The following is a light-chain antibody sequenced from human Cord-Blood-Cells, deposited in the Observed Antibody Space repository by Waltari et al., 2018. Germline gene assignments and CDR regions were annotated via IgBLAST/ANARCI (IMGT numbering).Light chain of an antibody. J-gene: IGKJ4*01. CDR2: DAS. CDR1: QSVSSY. Sequence: EIVLTQSPATLSLSPGERATLSCRASQSVSSYLAWYQQKPGQAPRLLIYDASNRATGIPARCRGSGSGTDFTLTISSLEPEDFAVYYCQQRSNWPPTFGGGTKVEIK. CDR3: QQRSNWPPT. V-gene: IGKV3-11*01.